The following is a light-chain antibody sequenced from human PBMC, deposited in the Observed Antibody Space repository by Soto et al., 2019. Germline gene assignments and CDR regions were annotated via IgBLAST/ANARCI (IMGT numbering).Light chain of an antibody. V-gene: IGKV3-20*01. CDR1: QSVSSSY. CDR2: GAS. Sequence: EIVLTQSPGTLSLSPGEGATLSCRASQSVSSSYLAWYQQKPGQAPRLLIYGASSRATGIPDRFSGSGSGTDFTLTISRLEPEDFAVYYCQQCGSSRLTFGGGTKVDIK. CDR3: QQCGSSRLT. J-gene: IGKJ4*01.